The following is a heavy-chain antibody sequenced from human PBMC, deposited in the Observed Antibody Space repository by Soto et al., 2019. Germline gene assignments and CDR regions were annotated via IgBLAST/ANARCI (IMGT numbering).Heavy chain of an antibody. CDR2: ITYDGNNK. J-gene: IGHJ4*02. CDR3: AKGGDFDS. D-gene: IGHD3-16*01. Sequence: QVQLVESGGGVVQPGRSLRLSCAASGFTFSTYGVHWVRQAPGKGLEWVAIITYDGNNKYYADSVKGRFTISRDNSKNTLYLKRNSRRADDPVLYYCAKGGDFDSGGQGPRVT. V-gene: IGHV3-30*18. CDR1: GFTFSTYG.